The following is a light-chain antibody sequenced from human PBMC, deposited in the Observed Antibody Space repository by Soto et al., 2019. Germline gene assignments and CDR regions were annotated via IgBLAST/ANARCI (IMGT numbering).Light chain of an antibody. Sequence: SYELTQAPSVSVAPGQTARITCGGNNIGSRSVHWYQQRPGQAPVLVVYDNSDRPSGIPERFSGSNSGNTATLTISRVEAGDEADYYCQVWDTSSDHWVFGGGTKLTVL. J-gene: IGLJ3*02. CDR3: QVWDTSSDHWV. CDR2: DNS. CDR1: NIGSRS. V-gene: IGLV3-21*02.